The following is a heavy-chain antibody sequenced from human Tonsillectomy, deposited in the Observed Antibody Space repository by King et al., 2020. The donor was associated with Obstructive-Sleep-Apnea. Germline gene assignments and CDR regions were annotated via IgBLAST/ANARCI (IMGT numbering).Heavy chain of an antibody. J-gene: IGHJ4*02. Sequence: QLQESGPGLVKPSETLSLTCTVSGGSIGSNSYYWGWIRQPPGKGLEWIGNTYYTGTTYYNPSLKGRVTISVDTSTNQFSLILTSVTAADTAVYYRASESLYYYDSSGYYYRTPDYWGQGTLVTVSS. V-gene: IGHV4-39*07. CDR3: ASESLYYYDSSGYYYRTPDY. CDR2: TYYTGTT. CDR1: GGSIGSNSYY. D-gene: IGHD3-22*01.